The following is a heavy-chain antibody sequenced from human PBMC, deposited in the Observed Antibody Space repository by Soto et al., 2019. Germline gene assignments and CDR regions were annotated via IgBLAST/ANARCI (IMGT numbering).Heavy chain of an antibody. V-gene: IGHV4-59*08. CDR1: GGSISSYY. J-gene: IGHJ5*02. CDR3: ARHYSSSWYWFDP. CDR2: TYYRGST. D-gene: IGHD6-13*01. Sequence: SETLSLTCTVSGGSISSYYWSWIRQPPGKGLEWIGYTYYRGSTNYTPSHKSRVTISVDTSKNQFSQNMSSVTAADTAVYYCARHYSSSWYWFDPWGQGTLVTVSS.